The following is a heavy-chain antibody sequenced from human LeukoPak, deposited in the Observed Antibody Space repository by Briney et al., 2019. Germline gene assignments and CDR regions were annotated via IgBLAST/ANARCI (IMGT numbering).Heavy chain of an antibody. CDR2: SNPNSGGT. Sequence: AAVPVSCLASGYSLTAYCMLCEPKAPEQAEAWKAWSNPNSGGTNYAQKFQGRVTMTRDTSISTAYMELSRLRSDDTAVYYCARSYYDFWSGYYSDYYYMDVWGKGTTVTVSS. CDR1: GYSLTAYC. CDR3: ARSYYDFWSGYYSDYYYMDV. V-gene: IGHV1-2*02. J-gene: IGHJ6*03. D-gene: IGHD3-3*01.